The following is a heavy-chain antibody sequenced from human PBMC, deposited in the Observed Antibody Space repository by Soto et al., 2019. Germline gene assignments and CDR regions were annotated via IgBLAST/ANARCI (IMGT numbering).Heavy chain of an antibody. CDR2: TNYNGRTNY. Sequence: SETLSLTCTVSGGSISTYFWNWVRKVPGKGLEWIGYTNYNGRTNYIYNPSLKSRATISVDTSKNQFSLHLSSVTAADTAVYFCARDKEHTYCAVLGYWGQGTLVTVSS. J-gene: IGHJ4*02. CDR3: ARDKEHTYCAVLGY. D-gene: IGHD2-8*02. V-gene: IGHV4-59*01. CDR1: GGSISTYF.